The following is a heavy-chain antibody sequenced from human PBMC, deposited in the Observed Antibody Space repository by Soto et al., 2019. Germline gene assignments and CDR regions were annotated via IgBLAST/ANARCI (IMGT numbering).Heavy chain of an antibody. CDR3: ARENTMAGDY. CDR2: ISYDGSNK. J-gene: IGHJ4*02. V-gene: IGHV3-30-3*01. CDR1: GFTFSSYA. Sequence: GGSLRLSCAASGFTFSSYAMHWVRQAPGKGLEWVAVISYDGSNKYYADSVKGRFTISRDNSKNTLYLQMNSLRAEDTAVYYCARENTMAGDYWGQGTLVTVSS.